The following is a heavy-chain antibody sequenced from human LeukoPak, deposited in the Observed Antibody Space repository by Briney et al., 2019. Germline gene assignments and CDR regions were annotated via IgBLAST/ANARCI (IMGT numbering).Heavy chain of an antibody. CDR3: ARESIYYDSSGYNDY. CDR2: IKQDGSEK. D-gene: IGHD3-22*01. J-gene: IGHJ4*02. V-gene: IGHV3-7*04. CDR1: GFTFSSYW. Sequence: GGSLRLFCAASGFTFSSYWMSWVRQAPGKGLEWVANIKQDGSEKYYVDSVKGRFTIARDNAKNSLYLQMNSLRAEDTAVYYCARESIYYDSSGYNDYWGQGTLVTVSS.